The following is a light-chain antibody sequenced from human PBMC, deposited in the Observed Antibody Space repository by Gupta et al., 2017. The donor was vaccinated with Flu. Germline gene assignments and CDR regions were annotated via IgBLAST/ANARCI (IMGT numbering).Light chain of an antibody. CDR3: QQSFSTPFT. J-gene: IGKJ4*01. V-gene: IGKV1-39*01. Sequence: DIQMTQFPSSLSASVGDRVTITCRPSQTLGTFLNWYQQKPAKAPKLLIYAASSLQSGVASRFSGSGSGTDFTLTITSLQPEDVATYYCQQSFSTPFTFGGGTKVEIK. CDR2: AAS. CDR1: QTLGTF.